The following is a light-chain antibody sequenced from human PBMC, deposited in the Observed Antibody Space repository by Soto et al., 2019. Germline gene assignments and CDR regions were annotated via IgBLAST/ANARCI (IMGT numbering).Light chain of an antibody. Sequence: DLQMTQSPSSLSASAGDRVTITCRASQNIGRSLNWYHQKLGKAPKLLISAASSLQSGVPSRFSGSGSGTDFTLTISSLLPEDFATYYCQQSYSFPYTFGQGTNLEIK. CDR1: QNIGRS. CDR3: QQSYSFPYT. CDR2: AAS. V-gene: IGKV1-39*01. J-gene: IGKJ2*01.